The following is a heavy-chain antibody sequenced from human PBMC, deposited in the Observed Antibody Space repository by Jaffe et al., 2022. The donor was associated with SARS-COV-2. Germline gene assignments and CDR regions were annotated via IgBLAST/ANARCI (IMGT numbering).Heavy chain of an antibody. J-gene: IGHJ3*02. CDR2: IDWDDDK. D-gene: IGHD3-10*01. CDR3: ARILAGWFGELTGAFDI. V-gene: IGHV2-70*01. Sequence: QVTLRESGPALVKPTQTLTLTCTFSGFSLSTSGMCVSWIRQPPGKALEWLALIDWDDDKYYSTSLKTRLTISKDTSKNQVVLTMTNMDPVDTATYYCARILAGWFGELTGAFDIWGQGTMVTVSS. CDR1: GFSLSTSGMC.